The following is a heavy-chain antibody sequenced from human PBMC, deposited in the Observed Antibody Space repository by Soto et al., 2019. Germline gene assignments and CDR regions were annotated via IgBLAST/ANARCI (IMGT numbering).Heavy chain of an antibody. V-gene: IGHV1-69*01. CDR2: IIPIFGTA. J-gene: IGHJ6*02. CDR3: ARATSSCSSPRNYYYYGMDV. Sequence: QVQLVQSGAEVKKPGSSVKVSCKASGGTFSSYAISWVRQAPGQGLEWMGGIIPIFGTANYAQKFQGRVTITADESTSTAYMELSSLRSEDTAVYYCARATSSCSSPRNYYYYGMDVWGQGTTVTVSS. D-gene: IGHD6-6*01. CDR1: GGTFSSYA.